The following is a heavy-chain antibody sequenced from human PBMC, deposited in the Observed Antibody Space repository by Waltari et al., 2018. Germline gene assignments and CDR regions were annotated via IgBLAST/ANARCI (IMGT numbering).Heavy chain of an antibody. D-gene: IGHD2-8*01. J-gene: IGHJ2*01. CDR2: IYYSGST. CDR3: ARHPAMTIMLWYFDL. V-gene: IGHV4-39*01. Sequence: QLQLQASGPGLVKPSETLSLTCTVSGGSISSSTYYWGWIRQPPGQGLEWIGSIYYSGSTYYNPSLKSRVTISVDTSKNQFSLKLSSVTAADTAVYYCARHPAMTIMLWYFDLWGRGTLVTVSS. CDR1: GGSISSSTYY.